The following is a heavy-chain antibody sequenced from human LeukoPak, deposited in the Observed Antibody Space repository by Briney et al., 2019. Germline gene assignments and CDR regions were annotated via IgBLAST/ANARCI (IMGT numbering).Heavy chain of an antibody. V-gene: IGHV3-23*01. CDR3: AKDQPRGYYYDSSGDPFDY. J-gene: IGHJ4*02. CDR1: GFTFSSYA. D-gene: IGHD3-22*01. Sequence: GGSLRLSCAASGFTFSSYAMSWVRQAPGKGLEWVSAISGSGGSTYYADSVKGRFTISRDNSKNTLYLQMNSLRAEDTAVYYCAKDQPRGYYYDSSGDPFDYWGQGTLVTVSS. CDR2: ISGSGGST.